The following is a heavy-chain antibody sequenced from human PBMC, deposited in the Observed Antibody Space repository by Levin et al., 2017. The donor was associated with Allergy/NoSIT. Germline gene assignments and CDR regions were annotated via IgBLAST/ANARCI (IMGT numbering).Heavy chain of an antibody. V-gene: IGHV3-7*01. D-gene: IGHD6-19*01. J-gene: IGHJ4*02. CDR2: IKQDGSEK. CDR1: GFIFSSYW. Sequence: QAGGSLRLSCAASGFIFSSYWMSWVRQAPGKGLEWVANIKQDGSEKSYVDSVKGRFTISRDNTKNSLYLQLESLRAEDTAVYFCARGPPSTEVADFDYWGQGSLVTVSS. CDR3: ARGPPSTEVADFDY.